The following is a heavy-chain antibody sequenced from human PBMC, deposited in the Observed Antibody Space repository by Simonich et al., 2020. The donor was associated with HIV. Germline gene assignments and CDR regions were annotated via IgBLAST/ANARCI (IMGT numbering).Heavy chain of an antibody. CDR2: KKQDGSEK. D-gene: IGHD7-27*01. CDR1: GFTFRGYW. J-gene: IGHJ4*02. V-gene: IGHV3-7*01. CDR3: ARDAPWALDY. Sequence: EVQLVESGGGLVQPGGSLRLSCAASGFTFRGYWMSWVRQAPGKGLEWVANKKQDGSEKYYVDSVKSRFTISRDNAKNSLYLQMNSLRAEDTAMYYCARDAPWALDYWGQGTLVTVSS.